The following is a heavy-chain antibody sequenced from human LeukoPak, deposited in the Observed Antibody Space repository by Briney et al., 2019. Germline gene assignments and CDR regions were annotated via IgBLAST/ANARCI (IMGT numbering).Heavy chain of an antibody. J-gene: IGHJ4*02. V-gene: IGHV4-61*01. CDR2: IYYSGST. CDR1: GGSVSSGSYY. Sequence: ASETLSLTCTVSGGSVSSGSYYWSWIRQPPGKGLEWIEYIYYSGSTNYNPSLKSRVTISVDTSKNQFSLKLSSVTAADTAVYYCARVDYSNSLFDYWGQGTLVTVSS. CDR3: ARVDYSNSLFDY. D-gene: IGHD4-11*01.